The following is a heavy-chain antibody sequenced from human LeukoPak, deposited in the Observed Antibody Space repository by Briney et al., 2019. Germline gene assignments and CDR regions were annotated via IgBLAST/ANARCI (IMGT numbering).Heavy chain of an antibody. J-gene: IGHJ5*01. Sequence: KPSETLSLTCAVYGGSFSNYDWTWIRQPPGKGLEWIGEIHHSGRTNYNPSLKSRITISADTSKKQFSLRLSSVTAADTAVYYCARGRSRVTIFGVALNWLDSWGQGNLVTVSS. V-gene: IGHV4-34*01. CDR3: ARGRSRVTIFGVALNWLDS. CDR2: IHHSGRT. D-gene: IGHD3-3*01. CDR1: GGSFSNYD.